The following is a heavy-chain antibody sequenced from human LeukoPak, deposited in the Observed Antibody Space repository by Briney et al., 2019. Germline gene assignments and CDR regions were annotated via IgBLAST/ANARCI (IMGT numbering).Heavy chain of an antibody. CDR1: GFTFSSYS. V-gene: IGHV3-48*01. D-gene: IGHD3-10*01. CDR2: ISSSSSTI. J-gene: IGHJ3*02. Sequence: GGSLRLSCAASGFTFSSYSMNWVRQAPGKGLEWVSYISSSSSTIYYADSVKGRFTISRDNSKNTLYLQMNSLRAEDTAVYYCASLVRAPSGVMVRGAIDAFDIWGQGTMVTVSS. CDR3: ASLVRAPSGVMVRGAIDAFDI.